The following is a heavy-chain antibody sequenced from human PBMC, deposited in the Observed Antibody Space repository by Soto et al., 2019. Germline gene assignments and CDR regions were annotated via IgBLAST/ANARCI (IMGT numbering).Heavy chain of an antibody. CDR2: FSGSGGST. Sequence: GGSLRLSCAASGFTFSSYAMSWVRQAPGKGLEWVSAFSGSGGSTYYADSVKGRFTISRDNSKNTLYLQMNSLRAEDTAVYYCAKGYSSSWRHYYYYGMDVWGQGTTVTVSS. CDR3: AKGYSSSWRHYYYYGMDV. D-gene: IGHD6-13*01. CDR1: GFTFSSYA. J-gene: IGHJ6*02. V-gene: IGHV3-23*01.